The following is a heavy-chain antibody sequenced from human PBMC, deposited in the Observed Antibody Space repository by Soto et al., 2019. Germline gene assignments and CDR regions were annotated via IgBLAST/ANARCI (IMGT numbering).Heavy chain of an antibody. CDR3: TTRITAHFDY. J-gene: IGHJ4*02. V-gene: IGHV3-23*01. CDR2: ISDRPTGHT. CDR1: GFTFSHYT. D-gene: IGHD2-21*02. Sequence: GGSLRLSCVASGFTFSHYTLNWVRGAPWKGLEWVSTISDRPTGHTHYAESVRGRFTISRDDSRDTVFLQMDSLRAEDTAVYSCTTRITAHFDYWGQGVLVTVSS.